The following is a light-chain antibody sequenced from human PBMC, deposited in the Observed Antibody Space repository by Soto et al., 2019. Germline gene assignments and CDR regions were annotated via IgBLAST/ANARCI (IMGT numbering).Light chain of an antibody. Sequence: QMTQSPSFLLASVEYRVTITCRASQSISSYLNWYQQKPGKAPKLLIYAASSLQSGAPSRFSGSGSGTDFTLTINSLQPDDFATYYCQQYYTTPITFGPGTRLEIK. CDR3: QQYYTTPIT. J-gene: IGKJ5*01. V-gene: IGKV1-39*01. CDR2: AAS. CDR1: QSISSY.